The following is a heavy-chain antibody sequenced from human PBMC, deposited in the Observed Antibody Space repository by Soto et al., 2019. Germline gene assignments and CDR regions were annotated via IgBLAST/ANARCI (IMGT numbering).Heavy chain of an antibody. D-gene: IGHD3-9*01. Sequence: QVQLQQWGAGPLRPLETLSLTCGVSGGSFSGYYWAWIRQSPGKGLEWIGEINDRGSINYNPSLKSRVGITVDTSKNHYSLTLRSVSAADTAVYYCAREIHDILTGPPWVWYFDLWGRGTLVTVSS. V-gene: IGHV4-34*01. J-gene: IGHJ2*01. CDR2: INDRGSI. CDR3: AREIHDILTGPPWVWYFDL. CDR1: GGSFSGYY.